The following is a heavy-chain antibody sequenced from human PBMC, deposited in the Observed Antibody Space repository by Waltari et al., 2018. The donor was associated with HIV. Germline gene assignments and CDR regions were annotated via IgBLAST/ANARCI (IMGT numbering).Heavy chain of an antibody. J-gene: IGHJ3*02. V-gene: IGHV3-23*01. Sequence: EAQLLESGGGLVQPGGSLSVSCDASGFSFGDYDMSWVRQAPGKGLQWVSSISRNGAKTHYGDSVRGRFTISRDNSKNTLSLQMDSLRVEDTAIYYCAKDGAIDIWGQGTMVTVSS. CDR3: AKDGAIDI. CDR1: GFSFGDYD. CDR2: ISRNGAKT.